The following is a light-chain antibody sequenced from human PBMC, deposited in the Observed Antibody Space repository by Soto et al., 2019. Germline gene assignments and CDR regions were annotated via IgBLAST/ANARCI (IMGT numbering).Light chain of an antibody. J-gene: IGKJ1*01. V-gene: IGKV3-11*01. CDR3: LQHDSYPWT. Sequence: SLSLSPGERATLSCRASQSVSDYLAWYQQEPGQAPRLLIYDASSRATGIPARFSGSGSGTDFTLTISSLEPEDFAVYFCLQHDSYPWTFGQGTKVDIK. CDR2: DAS. CDR1: QSVSDY.